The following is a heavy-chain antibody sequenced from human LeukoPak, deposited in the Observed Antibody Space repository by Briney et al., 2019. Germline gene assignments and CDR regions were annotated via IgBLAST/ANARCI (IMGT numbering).Heavy chain of an antibody. CDR1: GYTFTSYG. CDR2: ISAYNGNT. D-gene: IGHD4-17*01. V-gene: IGHV1-18*01. J-gene: IGHJ4*02. Sequence: ASVKVSCKASGYTFTSYGISWVRQAPGQGLERMGWISAYNGNTNYAQKLQGRVTMTTDTSMSTAYMELRSLRSDDAAVYYCAREGYGDPLIDYWGQGTLVTVSS. CDR3: AREGYGDPLIDY.